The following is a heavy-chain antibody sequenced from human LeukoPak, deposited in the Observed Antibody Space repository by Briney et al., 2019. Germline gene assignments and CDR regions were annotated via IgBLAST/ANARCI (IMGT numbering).Heavy chain of an antibody. CDR1: GDTFTNYG. CDR3: AIGQGVITWGGADVYDV. Sequence: GASVRVSCKASGDTFTNYGINWVRQAPGQRPEWMGWFSTYNGDTKYAQKLKGRLTLTADTLKTSAYMELRTLISDDTATNYCAIGQGVITWGGADVYDVWGQGTTVIVSS. CDR2: FSTYNGDT. J-gene: IGHJ3*01. D-gene: IGHD3-16*01. V-gene: IGHV1-18*01.